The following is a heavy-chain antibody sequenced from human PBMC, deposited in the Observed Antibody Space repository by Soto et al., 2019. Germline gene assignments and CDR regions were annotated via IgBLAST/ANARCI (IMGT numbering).Heavy chain of an antibody. J-gene: IGHJ6*02. Sequence: VQLVQSGAEVKKPGSSVKLSCKASGGTFNRYTISWVRQAPGQGLEWMGGIIPIFGTANYAQKFKGRVAIVAEESTSAAYMELRSLRSEDTAVYYCALWGFRDGNNSKYNYSGMDVWGQGTTVTVS. CDR3: ALWGFRDGNNSKYNYSGMDV. CDR1: GGTFNRYT. V-gene: IGHV1-69*01. CDR2: IIPIFGTA. D-gene: IGHD1-1*01.